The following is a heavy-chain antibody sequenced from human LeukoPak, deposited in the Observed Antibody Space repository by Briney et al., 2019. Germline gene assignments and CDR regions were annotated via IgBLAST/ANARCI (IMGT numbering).Heavy chain of an antibody. CDR1: GASMISSGYY. J-gene: IGHJ4*02. CDR3: TRHAQVVASSLIDS. V-gene: IGHV4-39*01. Sequence: SETLSLTCTVSGASMISSGYYGGWLRQPPGKGLEWIGIISYSGTTYYHPSLERRVIMSVDTSKKQFSLQLSSVTAADTAIYYCTRHAQVVASSLIDSWGQGTLVTVSS. D-gene: IGHD3-22*01. CDR2: ISYSGTT.